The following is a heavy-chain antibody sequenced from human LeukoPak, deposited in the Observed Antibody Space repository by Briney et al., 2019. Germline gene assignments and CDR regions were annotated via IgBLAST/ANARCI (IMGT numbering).Heavy chain of an antibody. CDR3: AGHHPRNTVDF. V-gene: IGHV4-59*08. Sequence: PSETLSLTCTVSGGSISSYYWSRIQQPPGKGLEWIAYISDIGSINYNPSLKSRVTISLDTSKNQFSLKLSSVTAADTAVYYCAGHHPRNTVDFWGQGTLVTVSS. J-gene: IGHJ4*02. CDR1: GGSISSYY. CDR2: ISDIGSI. D-gene: IGHD2/OR15-2a*01.